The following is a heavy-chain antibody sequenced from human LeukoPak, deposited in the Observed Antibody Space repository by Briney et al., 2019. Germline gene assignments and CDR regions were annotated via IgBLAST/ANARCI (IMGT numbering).Heavy chain of an antibody. CDR2: ISSSSTI. V-gene: IGHV3-48*01. CDR3: ARDFPDV. Sequence: GGSLRLSCAASGFTFSSYSMNWVRQAPGKGLEWVSYISSSSTIYYADSVKGRFTISRDNAKNSLYLQMNSLRAEDTAVYYCARDFPDVWGQGTTVTVSS. CDR1: GFTFSSYS. J-gene: IGHJ6*02.